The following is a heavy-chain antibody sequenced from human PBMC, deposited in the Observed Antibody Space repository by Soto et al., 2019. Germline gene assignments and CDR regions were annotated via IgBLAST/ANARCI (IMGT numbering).Heavy chain of an antibody. Sequence: GGSLRLSSAASEFTFSSYGMHWVRQAPGKGLVWVSRINSDGSSTSYADSVKGRFTISRDNAKNTLYLQMNSLRAEDTAVYYCARGGGVVRYYYYGMDVWGQGTTVTVSS. CDR3: ARGGGVVRYYYYGMDV. CDR2: INSDGSST. D-gene: IGHD3-10*01. J-gene: IGHJ6*02. CDR1: EFTFSSYG. V-gene: IGHV3-74*01.